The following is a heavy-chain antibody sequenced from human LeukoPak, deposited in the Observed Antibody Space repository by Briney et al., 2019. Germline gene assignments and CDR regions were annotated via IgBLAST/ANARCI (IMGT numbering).Heavy chain of an antibody. J-gene: IGHJ4*02. CDR1: GYTFTGYY. CDR3: ARDWGSSANDY. Sequence: ASVKVSCKASGYTFTGYYMHWVRQAPGQGLEWMGWINPNSGGTNYAQKFQGRVAMTRDTPISTAYMELRSLRSDDTAVYYCARDWGSSANDYWGQGTLVTVSS. CDR2: INPNSGGT. V-gene: IGHV1-2*02. D-gene: IGHD3-16*01.